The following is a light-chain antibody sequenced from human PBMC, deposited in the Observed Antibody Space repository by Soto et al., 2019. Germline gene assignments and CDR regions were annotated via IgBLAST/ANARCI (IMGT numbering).Light chain of an antibody. Sequence: QSALTQPRSVSGSPGQSVTISCTGTNSDIGGYNYGSWYQQHPGKAPKVMIYDVSRRPSEVPDRFSGSKSGNTASLTISGLEAEDEAEYDCFSYGGIYNFWVFGGGTKLTVL. V-gene: IGLV2-11*01. J-gene: IGLJ3*02. CDR2: DVS. CDR1: NSDIGGYNY. CDR3: FSYGGIYNFWV.